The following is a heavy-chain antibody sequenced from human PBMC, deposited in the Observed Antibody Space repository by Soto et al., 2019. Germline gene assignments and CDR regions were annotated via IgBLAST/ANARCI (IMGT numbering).Heavy chain of an antibody. Sequence: QLQLQESGPGLVKPSETLSLTCTVSGGSISSSSYYWGWIRQPPGKGLEWIGSIYYSGSTYYNPSLKSRVTISVDTSKNQFSLKLSSVTAADTAVYYCAIAAPTDPFDYWGQGTLVTVSS. D-gene: IGHD6-6*01. CDR1: GGSISSSSYY. CDR3: AIAAPTDPFDY. J-gene: IGHJ4*02. CDR2: IYYSGST. V-gene: IGHV4-39*01.